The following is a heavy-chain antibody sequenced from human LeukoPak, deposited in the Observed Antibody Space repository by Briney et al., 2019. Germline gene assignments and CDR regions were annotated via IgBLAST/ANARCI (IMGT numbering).Heavy chain of an antibody. D-gene: IGHD3-22*01. V-gene: IGHV3-30*02. CDR3: AKDRDHYYDSSGYSFDY. CDR1: GFTFSSYW. J-gene: IGHJ4*02. CDR2: IRYDGSNK. Sequence: GGSLRLSCAASGFTFSSYWMSWVRQAPGKGLEWVAFIRYDGSNKYYADSVKGRFTISRDNSKNTLYLQMNSLRAEDTAVYYCAKDRDHYYDSSGYSFDYWGQGTLVTVSS.